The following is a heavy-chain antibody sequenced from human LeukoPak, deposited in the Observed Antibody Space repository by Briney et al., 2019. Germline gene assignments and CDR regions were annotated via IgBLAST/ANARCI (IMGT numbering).Heavy chain of an antibody. CDR2: IRSKAYGGTT. V-gene: IGHV3-49*04. CDR3: TRDLDYYDSIPLD. CDR1: GFTFSSYA. J-gene: IGHJ4*02. D-gene: IGHD3-22*01. Sequence: GGSLRLSRAASGFTFSSYAMSWVRQAPGKGLEWVGFIRSKAYGGTTEYAASVKGRFTISRDDSKSIAYLQMNSLKTEDTAVYYCTRDLDYYDSIPLDWGQGTLVTVSS.